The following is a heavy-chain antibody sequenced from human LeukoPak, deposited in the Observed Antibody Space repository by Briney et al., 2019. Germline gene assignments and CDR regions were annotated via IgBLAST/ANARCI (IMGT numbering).Heavy chain of an antibody. CDR3: VKGPRPDITVAHTVEN. D-gene: IGHD6-19*01. CDR2: ISSRGDST. V-gene: IGHV3-23*01. CDR1: GIIFSNYA. Sequence: GGSLILSCAASGIIFSNYAMSWVRQVPGRGLEWVSAISSRGDSTYVADSVKGRFTISRDNSKNSLYLQMNTVRAEDTAVYYCVKGPRPDITVAHTVENWGQGTLVTVSS. J-gene: IGHJ4*02.